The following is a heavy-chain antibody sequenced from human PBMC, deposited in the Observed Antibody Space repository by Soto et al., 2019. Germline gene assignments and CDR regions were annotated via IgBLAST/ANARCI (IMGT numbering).Heavy chain of an antibody. D-gene: IGHD2-15*01. J-gene: IGHJ5*02. Sequence: QITLKESGPTLVKPTQTLTLTCTFSGFSLSTSGVGVGWIRQPPGKALEWLALIYWDDDKRYSPSLKSRLTITKDTSKIQVVLTMTNMDPVDTATYYCAHRRAYCSGGTCYSIWFDPWGQGTLVTVSS. CDR3: AHRRAYCSGGTCYSIWFDP. V-gene: IGHV2-5*02. CDR1: GFSLSTSGVG. CDR2: IYWDDDK.